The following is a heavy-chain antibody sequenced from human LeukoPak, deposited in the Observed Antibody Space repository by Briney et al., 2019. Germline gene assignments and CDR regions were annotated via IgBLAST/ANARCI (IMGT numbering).Heavy chain of an antibody. CDR1: GFTFSSYS. V-gene: IGHV3-21*04. CDR2: ISSSSSYI. J-gene: IGHJ6*02. D-gene: IGHD2-15*01. CDR3: ARGPGVVAATGDLYYYGMDV. Sequence: SGGSLRLSCAASGFTFSSYSMNWVRQAPGKGLEWVSSISSSSSYIYYADSVKGRFTISRDNAKNSLYLQMNSLRAEDTAVYYCARGPGVVAATGDLYYYGMDVWGQGTTVTVSS.